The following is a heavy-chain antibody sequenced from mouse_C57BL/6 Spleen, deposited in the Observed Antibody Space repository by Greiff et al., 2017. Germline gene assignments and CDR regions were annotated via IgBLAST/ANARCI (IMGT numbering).Heavy chain of an antibody. CDR3: TRSPSYDRNWYFDV. CDR2: IDPETGGT. Sequence: VKLQQSGAELVRPGASVTLSCKASGYTFTDYEMHWVKQTPVHGLEWIGAIDPETGGTAYNQKFKGKAILTADKSSSTAYMELRSLTSEDSAVYYGTRSPSYDRNWYFDVWGTGTTVTVSS. CDR1: GYTFTDYE. V-gene: IGHV1-15*01. J-gene: IGHJ1*03. D-gene: IGHD2-12*01.